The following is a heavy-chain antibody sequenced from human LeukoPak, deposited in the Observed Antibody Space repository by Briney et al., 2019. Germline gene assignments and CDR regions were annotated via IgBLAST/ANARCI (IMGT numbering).Heavy chain of an antibody. CDR3: ARGDIRGYYYGHFDY. Sequence: GGSLRLSCAASGFTFSSYWMHWVRQAPGKGLVWVSRINSDGSRTNYADSVKGRFTISRDNAKNTLYLQMNSMRAEDTAVYYSARGDIRGYYYGHFDYWGQGTLVTVSS. J-gene: IGHJ4*02. CDR1: GFTFSSYW. CDR2: INSDGSRT. V-gene: IGHV3-74*01. D-gene: IGHD3-22*01.